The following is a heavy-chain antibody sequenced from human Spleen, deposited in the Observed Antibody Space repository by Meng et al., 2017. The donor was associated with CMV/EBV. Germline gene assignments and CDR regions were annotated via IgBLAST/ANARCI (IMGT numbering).Heavy chain of an antibody. V-gene: IGHV1-2*02. D-gene: IGHD3-10*01. CDR1: GYTFTGYY. CDR3: ARGSITMVRGIGY. CDR2: INPNSGGT. J-gene: IGHJ4*02. Sequence: ASVKVSCKASGYTFTGYYMHWVRQAPGQGLEWMGWINPNSGGTNYAQKFQGRVTMTRDTSISTAYMELSRLRSDDTAVYYCARGSITMVRGIGYWGQGTLVTVSS.